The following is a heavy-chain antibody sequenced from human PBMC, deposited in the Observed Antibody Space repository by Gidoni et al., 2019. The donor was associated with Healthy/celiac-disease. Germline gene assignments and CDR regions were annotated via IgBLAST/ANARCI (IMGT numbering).Heavy chain of an antibody. J-gene: IGHJ4*02. CDR3: ARRPPAYGYFDY. Sequence: SFSGYYWSWIRQPPGKGLEWIGEINHSGSTNYNPSLKSRVTISVDTSKNQFSLKLSSVTAADTAVYYCARRPPAYGYFDYWGQGTLVTVSS. D-gene: IGHD5-18*01. V-gene: IGHV4-34*01. CDR2: INHSGST. CDR1: SFSGYY.